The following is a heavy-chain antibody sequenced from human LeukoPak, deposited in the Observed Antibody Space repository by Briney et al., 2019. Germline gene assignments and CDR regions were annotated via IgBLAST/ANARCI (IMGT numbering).Heavy chain of an antibody. CDR2: INEDGSRK. Sequence: GGSLRLSCVGSGFTFSNYWINWVRQAPGKGLEWVGNINEDGSRKNYVDSVKGRFTISRDNSKNSLYLQMDSLRAEDTALYYCAGGYYAGYWGQGTQVTVSS. D-gene: IGHD2-2*01. CDR1: GFTFSNYW. CDR3: AGGYYAGY. J-gene: IGHJ4*02. V-gene: IGHV3-7*04.